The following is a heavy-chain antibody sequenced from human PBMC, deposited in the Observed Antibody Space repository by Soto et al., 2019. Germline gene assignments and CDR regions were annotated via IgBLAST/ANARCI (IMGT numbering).Heavy chain of an antibody. CDR3: AKDREGYCSGGSCYSYYYYYMDV. Sequence: PGGSLRLSCAASGFTFSSYAMSWVRQAPGKGLEWVSAISGSGGSTYYADSVKGRFTISRDNSKNTLYLQMNSLRAEDTAVYYCAKDREGYCSGGSCYSYYYYYMDVWGKGTTVTVSS. CDR1: GFTFSSYA. J-gene: IGHJ6*03. D-gene: IGHD2-15*01. CDR2: ISGSGGST. V-gene: IGHV3-23*01.